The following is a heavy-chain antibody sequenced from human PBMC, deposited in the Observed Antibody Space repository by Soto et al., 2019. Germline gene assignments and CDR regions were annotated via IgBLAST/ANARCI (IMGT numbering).Heavy chain of an antibody. Sequence: QVQLVESGGGVVQPGRSLRLSCAASGFTFSSYGMHWVRQAPGKGLEWVAVIWYDGSNKYYADSVKGRFTISRDNSKXTLYLQMNSLRAEDTAVYYCARGEEQWLDNPYFDYWGQGTLVTVSS. D-gene: IGHD6-19*01. V-gene: IGHV3-33*01. CDR1: GFTFSSYG. CDR2: IWYDGSNK. J-gene: IGHJ4*02. CDR3: ARGEEQWLDNPYFDY.